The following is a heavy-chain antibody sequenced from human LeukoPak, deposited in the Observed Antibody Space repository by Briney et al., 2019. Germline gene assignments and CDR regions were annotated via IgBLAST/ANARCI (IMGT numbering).Heavy chain of an antibody. CDR1: GFTLSSYA. D-gene: IGHD6-13*01. J-gene: IGHJ4*02. CDR2: ISADGGST. Sequence: GGSLRLSCAASGFTLSSYAMSWVRQAPGMGLEWVSGISADGGSTYYADSVKGRFSISRDNSKKTLYLQMNSLRADDTAIYYCAKGPASTWYKSYFDCWGQGTLVTVSS. V-gene: IGHV3-23*01. CDR3: AKGPASTWYKSYFDC.